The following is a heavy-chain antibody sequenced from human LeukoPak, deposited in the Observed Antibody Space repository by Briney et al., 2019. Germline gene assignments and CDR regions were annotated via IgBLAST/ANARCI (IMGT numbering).Heavy chain of an antibody. J-gene: IGHJ5*02. CDR1: GYTFTTYG. D-gene: IGHD6-6*01. Sequence: GASVKVSCKASGYTFTTYGIGWVRQAPGQGLEWMGCISTYNGNTNYAQQFQGRVTMTTDTSMSTTYMELRSLRSDDTAVYYCARDLIAVRPGWFDPWGQGSLVTVSS. CDR3: ARDLIAVRPGWFDP. V-gene: IGHV1-18*01. CDR2: ISTYNGNT.